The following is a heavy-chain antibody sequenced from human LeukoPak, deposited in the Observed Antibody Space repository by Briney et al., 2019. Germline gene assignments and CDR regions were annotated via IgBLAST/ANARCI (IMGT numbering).Heavy chain of an antibody. J-gene: IGHJ4*02. Sequence: GAPVKVSCKASGGTFSSYAISWVRQAPGQGLEWMGRIIPILGIANYAQKFQGRVTITADKSTSTAYMELSSLRSEDTAVYYCARDSYYYDSSGPNFDYWGQGTLVTVSS. CDR3: ARDSYYYDSSGPNFDY. CDR1: GGTFSSYA. CDR2: IIPILGIA. D-gene: IGHD3-22*01. V-gene: IGHV1-69*04.